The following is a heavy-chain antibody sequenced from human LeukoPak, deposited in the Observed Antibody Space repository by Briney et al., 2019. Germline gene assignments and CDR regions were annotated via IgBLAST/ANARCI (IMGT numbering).Heavy chain of an antibody. Sequence: PGGSLRLSCAGSGFTFSRHWMNWVRQAPGKGLEWVANIKQGGGETNYVGSVKGRFTVSRDDANKLVYLQMDSLRADDTAIYYCARGPHYGARTDHSDYWGQGTLVTVSS. CDR2: IKQGGGET. D-gene: IGHD4/OR15-4a*01. V-gene: IGHV3-7*03. J-gene: IGHJ4*02. CDR3: ARGPHYGARTDHSDY. CDR1: GFTFSRHW.